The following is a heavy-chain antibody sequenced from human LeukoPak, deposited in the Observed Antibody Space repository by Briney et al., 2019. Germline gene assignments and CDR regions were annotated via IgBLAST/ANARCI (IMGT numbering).Heavy chain of an antibody. V-gene: IGHV3-23*01. Sequence: GGSLRLSCAASGFTFTNYAMNWVRQAPGKGLEWVSAISGSGGSTYYADSVKGRFTISRDNSKNTLYLQMNSLRAEDTAVYYCAKGQWTNSGSYDPWDYCGQGTLVTVSS. J-gene: IGHJ4*02. CDR1: GFTFTNYA. D-gene: IGHD3-10*01. CDR2: ISGSGGST. CDR3: AKGQWTNSGSYDPWDY.